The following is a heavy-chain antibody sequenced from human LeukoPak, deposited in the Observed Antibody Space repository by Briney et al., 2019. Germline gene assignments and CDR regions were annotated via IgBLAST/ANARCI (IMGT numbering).Heavy chain of an antibody. V-gene: IGHV3-21*01. Sequence: GGSLRLSCAASGFTFSSYSMNWVRQAPGKGLEWVSSISSSSSYIYYADSVKGRFTISRDNATNSLYLQMNSLRAEDTAVYYCARGLTITIFGVVPFNWHFDLWGRGTLVTVSS. CDR3: ARGLTITIFGVVPFNWHFDL. CDR1: GFTFSSYS. D-gene: IGHD3-3*01. J-gene: IGHJ2*01. CDR2: ISSSSSYI.